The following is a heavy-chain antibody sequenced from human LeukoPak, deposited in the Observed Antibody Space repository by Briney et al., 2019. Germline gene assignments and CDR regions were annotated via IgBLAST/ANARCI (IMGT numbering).Heavy chain of an antibody. V-gene: IGHV1-2*04. J-gene: IGHJ4*02. CDR3: ARDQYYNSGSPALRY. Sequence: ASVKVSCKASGYTITGYYMHWVRQAPGQGLEWLGRINPDSGGTNYAQKFQGWVTLTRDTSISTAYMELTSLKSDDTAVYYCARDQYYNSGSPALRYWGQGTLVTVSS. D-gene: IGHD3-10*01. CDR2: INPDSGGT. CDR1: GYTITGYY.